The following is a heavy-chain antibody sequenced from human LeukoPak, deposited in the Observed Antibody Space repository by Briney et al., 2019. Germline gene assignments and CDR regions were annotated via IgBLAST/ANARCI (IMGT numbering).Heavy chain of an antibody. J-gene: IGHJ5*02. D-gene: IGHD3-9*01. CDR1: GFTFSSYS. CDR2: ISSSSSYI. Sequence: PGGSLRLSCAASGFTFSSYSMNWVRQAPGEGLEWVSSISSSSSYIYYADSVKGRFTISRDNAKNSLYLQMNSLRAEDTAVYYCARDYDILTTENWFDPWGQGTLVTVSS. CDR3: ARDYDILTTENWFDP. V-gene: IGHV3-21*01.